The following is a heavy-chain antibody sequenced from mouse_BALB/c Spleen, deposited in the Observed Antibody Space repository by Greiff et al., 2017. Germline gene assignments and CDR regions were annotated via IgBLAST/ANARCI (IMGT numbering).Heavy chain of an antibody. CDR2: IDPYNGGT. J-gene: IGHJ4*01. CDR1: GYSFTDYN. D-gene: IGHD1-1*01. V-gene: IGHV1S135*01. CDR3: ASYGSSWDAMDY. Sequence: VQLKESGPELVKPGASVKLSCKASGYSFTDYNMYWVKQSHGKSLEWIGYIDPYNGGTSYNQKFKGKATLTVDKSSRTAFMHLNSLTSEDSAVYYCASYGSSWDAMDYWGQGTSVTVSS.